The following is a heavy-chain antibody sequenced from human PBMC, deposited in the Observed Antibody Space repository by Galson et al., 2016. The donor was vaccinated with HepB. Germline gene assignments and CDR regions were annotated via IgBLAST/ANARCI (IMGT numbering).Heavy chain of an antibody. J-gene: IGHJ4*02. CDR2: ISGSGDNT. CDR3: VRSNFADY. CDR1: GFTFRDYA. V-gene: IGHV3-23*01. Sequence: SLRLSCAASGFTFRDYAMNWVRQAPGKGLQWVSTISGSGDNTYYGDSVKGRFAVSRDNSKNTLSLQLISLGAEDTAVYYCVRSNFADYWGQGVLVTVTS. D-gene: IGHD4-11*01.